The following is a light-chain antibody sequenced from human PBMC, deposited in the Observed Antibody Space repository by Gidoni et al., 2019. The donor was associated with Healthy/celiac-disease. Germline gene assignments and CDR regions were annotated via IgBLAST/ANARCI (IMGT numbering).Light chain of an antibody. J-gene: IGKJ4*01. CDR2: AAS. CDR3: QQRNSYPLT. V-gene: IGKV1-9*01. Sequence: DIQLTQSPSFLSASVGDRVTITCRASQGISSYLAWYQQKPGKAPKLLIYAASTLQSGVPSRCSGSGSGTEFTRTISSLQPEDFATYYCQQRNSYPLTCGGGTKVEIK. CDR1: QGISSY.